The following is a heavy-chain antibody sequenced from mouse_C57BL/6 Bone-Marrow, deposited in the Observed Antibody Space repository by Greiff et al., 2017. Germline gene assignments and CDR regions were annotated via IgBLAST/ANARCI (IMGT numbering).Heavy chain of an antibody. CDR3: TTFGSITTVVATDY. V-gene: IGHV14-4*01. J-gene: IGHJ2*01. D-gene: IGHD1-1*01. CDR1: GFNIKDDY. Sequence: VQLQQSGAELVRPGASVKLSCTASGFNIKDDYMHWVKQRPEQGLEWIGWIDPENGDTEYASKFQGKATITADTSSNTAYLQLSSLTSEDTAVYDCTTFGSITTVVATDYWGQGTTLTVSS. CDR2: IDPENGDT.